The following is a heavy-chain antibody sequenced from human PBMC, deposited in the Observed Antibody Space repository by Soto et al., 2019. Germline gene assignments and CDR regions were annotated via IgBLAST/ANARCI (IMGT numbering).Heavy chain of an antibody. J-gene: IGHJ6*02. D-gene: IGHD3-3*01. CDR1: GGSISSSNW. Sequence: QVQLQEWGPGLVKPSGALSLTSAVYGGSISSSNWWTWVRQPPGKGLEWIGDIYHSGSTNYNPSLKSRVTTSVDKSNNQLYLKVSSVTAADTAVYYCAILLRSTYDMDVWGQGTTVTVSS. CDR3: AILLRSTYDMDV. V-gene: IGHV4-4*02. CDR2: IYHSGST.